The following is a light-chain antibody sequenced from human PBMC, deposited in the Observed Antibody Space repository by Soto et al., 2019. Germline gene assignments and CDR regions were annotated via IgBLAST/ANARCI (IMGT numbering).Light chain of an antibody. J-gene: IGKJ1*01. CDR2: DAS. Sequence: DIQMTQSPSTLSASVGDRVTITCRASQTINSFLAWYQQTPGKAPKLLIYDASSLQSGVPSRFSGGGFGTEFTLTISSLQPDDFATFHCQQYYRYPWTFGQGTKVDIK. CDR3: QQYYRYPWT. V-gene: IGKV1-5*01. CDR1: QTINSF.